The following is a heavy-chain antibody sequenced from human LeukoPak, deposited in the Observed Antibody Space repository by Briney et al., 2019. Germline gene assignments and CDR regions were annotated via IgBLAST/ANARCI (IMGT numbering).Heavy chain of an antibody. J-gene: IGHJ5*02. CDR3: ARHREVCCYGLGYFDP. V-gene: IGHV4-39*01. Sequence: SETLSLTCSVSGGSISGTYHYWGWVRQPPGKGLEWIASVYDSGSTYYNPSLKSRVTASVDTSKNQLSLKMTSVTAADTAVYYCARHREVCCYGLGYFDPWGRGTQVIVSS. CDR1: GGSISGTYHY. CDR2: VYDSGST. D-gene: IGHD3/OR15-3a*01.